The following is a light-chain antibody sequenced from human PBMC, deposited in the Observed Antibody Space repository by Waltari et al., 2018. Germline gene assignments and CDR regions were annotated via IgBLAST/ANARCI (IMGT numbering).Light chain of an antibody. J-gene: IGKJ1*01. Sequence: EVVLTQSPGTLSLSPGERATLSCRASQSIGKYLVWYQQRPGQAPRLLIYAASTRATGIPDRFSGSGYGTDFSLTISRLEPEDFAVYYCQNHERLPATCGQGTKVEIK. CDR2: AAS. CDR3: QNHERLPAT. CDR1: QSIGKY. V-gene: IGKV3-20*01.